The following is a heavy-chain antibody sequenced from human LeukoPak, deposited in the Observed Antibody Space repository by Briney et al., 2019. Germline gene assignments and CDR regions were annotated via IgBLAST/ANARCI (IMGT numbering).Heavy chain of an antibody. Sequence: GGSLRLSCAASGFTFHDYAMHWVRQAPGKGLEWVSGISWNSGIIGYADSVKGRFTTSRDNAKNSLYLQMNSLRAEDTALYYCARCRHSYDSSGFPHYWGQGTLVTVSS. CDR2: ISWNSGII. J-gene: IGHJ4*02. CDR3: ARCRHSYDSSGFPHY. V-gene: IGHV3-9*01. CDR1: GFTFHDYA. D-gene: IGHD3-22*01.